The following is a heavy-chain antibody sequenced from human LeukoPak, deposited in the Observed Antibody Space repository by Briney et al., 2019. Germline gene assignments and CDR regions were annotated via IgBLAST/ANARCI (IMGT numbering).Heavy chain of an antibody. CDR2: ISAYNGNT. CDR3: ATASKYYDFWSSPLGYFDY. CDR1: GYTFTSYG. V-gene: IGHV1-18*01. Sequence: ASVKVSCKASGYTFTSYGISWVRQAPGQGLEWMGWISAYNGNTNYAQKLQGRVTMTTDTSTSTAYMELRSLRSDDTAVYYCATASKYYDFWSSPLGYFDYWGQGTLVTVSS. J-gene: IGHJ4*02. D-gene: IGHD3-3*01.